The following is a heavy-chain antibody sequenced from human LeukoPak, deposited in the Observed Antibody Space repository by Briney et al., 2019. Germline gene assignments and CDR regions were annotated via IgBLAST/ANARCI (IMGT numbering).Heavy chain of an antibody. D-gene: IGHD6-19*01. CDR1: GFTFSSYW. V-gene: IGHV3-74*01. J-gene: IGHJ4*02. Sequence: GGSLRLSCAASGFTFSSYWMHWVRQAPGKGLVWVSRINSDGSSTSYADSVKGRFTISRDNAKNTLYLQMNSLRAEDTAVYYCAKGGIAVAVPDYWGQGTLVTVSS. CDR2: INSDGSST. CDR3: AKGGIAVAVPDY.